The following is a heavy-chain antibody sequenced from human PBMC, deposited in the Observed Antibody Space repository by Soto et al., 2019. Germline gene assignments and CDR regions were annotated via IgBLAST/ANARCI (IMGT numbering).Heavy chain of an antibody. CDR2: ISGSGGST. CDR1: GFTFSIYA. D-gene: IGHD6-13*01. Sequence: EVQLLESGGGLVQPGGSLRLSCAAAGFTFSIYAMSWVRQAPGKGLEWVSAISGSGGSTYYADSVKGRFTISRDNSKNTLYLQMNSLRADDTAVYYCAKATRGGAATLIREDWCQGTLVTVSS. CDR3: AKATRGGAATLIRED. J-gene: IGHJ4*02. V-gene: IGHV3-23*01.